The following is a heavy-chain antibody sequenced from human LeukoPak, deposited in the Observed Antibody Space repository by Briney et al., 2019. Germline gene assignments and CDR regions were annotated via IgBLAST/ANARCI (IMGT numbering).Heavy chain of an antibody. CDR3: ARQAAINYYYMDV. D-gene: IGHD2-2*01. CDR2: IYPGDSDT. V-gene: IGHV5-51*01. CDR1: GYTFTSYW. Sequence: GESLKISCKGSGYTFTSYWIGWVRQMPGKGLEWMGIIYPGDSDTRYSPSFQGQVTISADKSISTAYLQWSSLKASDTAMYYCARQAAINYYYMDVWGKGTTVTVSS. J-gene: IGHJ6*03.